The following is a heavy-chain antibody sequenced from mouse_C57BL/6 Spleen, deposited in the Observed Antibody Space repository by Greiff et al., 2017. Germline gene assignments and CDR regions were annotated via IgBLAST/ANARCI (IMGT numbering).Heavy chain of an antibody. CDR1: GFTFSSYA. D-gene: IGHD2-4*01. Sequence: EVQLVESGGGLVKPGGSLKLSCAASGFTFSSYAMSWVRQTPEKRLEWVATISDGGSYTYYPDNVKGRFTISKDNAKNNLYLQMSHLTSEDTAMYYCASYYDYDVRFAYWGQGTMVTVSA. CDR2: ISDGGSYT. CDR3: ASYYDYDVRFAY. V-gene: IGHV5-4*01. J-gene: IGHJ3*01.